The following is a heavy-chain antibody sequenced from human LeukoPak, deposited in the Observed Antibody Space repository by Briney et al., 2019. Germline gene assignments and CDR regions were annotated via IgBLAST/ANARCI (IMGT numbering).Heavy chain of an antibody. Sequence: PGGSLRLSCAASGFTFSSYAMHWVRHAPGKGLECVSAISSNGGSTYYANSVKGRFTISRDNSKNTLYLQMGSLRAEDMAVYYCARHIAAAGFDYWGQGTLVTVSS. CDR3: ARHIAAAGFDY. CDR2: ISSNGGST. D-gene: IGHD6-13*01. V-gene: IGHV3-64*01. J-gene: IGHJ4*02. CDR1: GFTFSSYA.